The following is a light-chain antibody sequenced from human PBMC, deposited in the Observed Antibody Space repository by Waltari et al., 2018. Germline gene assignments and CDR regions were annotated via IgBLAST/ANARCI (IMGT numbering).Light chain of an antibody. Sequence: TCRASQDINKYLAWYHIKPGKAAKLLISTSSTLQTGVPSRFSGSGSGPDFTLTITSLQPEDLATYYCQQLNTYPYTSGQGTKLEIK. CDR2: TSS. CDR3: QQLNTYPYT. CDR1: QDINKY. J-gene: IGKJ2*01. V-gene: IGKV1-9*01.